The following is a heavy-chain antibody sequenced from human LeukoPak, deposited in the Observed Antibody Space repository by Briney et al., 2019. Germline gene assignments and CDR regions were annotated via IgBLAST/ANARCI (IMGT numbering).Heavy chain of an antibody. Sequence: SETLSLTCTVSGGSISSYYWNWIRQPPGKGLEWIAYIYYSGSTNYNPSLESRVTISVDTSKNQFSLKLSSVTAADTAVYYCARSVAKKDTLGPGSAFDIWGQGIMVTVSS. CDR3: ARSVAKKDTLGPGSAFDI. D-gene: IGHD2-15*01. V-gene: IGHV4-59*01. J-gene: IGHJ3*02. CDR1: GGSISSYY. CDR2: IYYSGST.